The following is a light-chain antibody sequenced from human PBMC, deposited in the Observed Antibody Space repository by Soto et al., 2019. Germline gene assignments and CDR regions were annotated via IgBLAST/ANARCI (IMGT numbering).Light chain of an antibody. CDR1: QTISSW. V-gene: IGKV1-5*03. Sequence: IPMTQSPATLSGSVGDRVTITCRASQTISSWLAWYQQKPGTAPKLLIYKASTLKSGVPSRFRGSGSGTELTITISRLQPDDFATYYCQHYKSYSEAFGQGTKVDIK. J-gene: IGKJ1*01. CDR3: QHYKSYSEA. CDR2: KAS.